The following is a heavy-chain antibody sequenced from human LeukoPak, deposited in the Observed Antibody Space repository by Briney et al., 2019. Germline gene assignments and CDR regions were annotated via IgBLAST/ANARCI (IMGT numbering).Heavy chain of an antibody. CDR2: INPNSGGT. J-gene: IGHJ4*02. V-gene: IGHV1-2*02. CDR1: GYTFTGYY. Sequence: ASVKVSCKASGYTFTGYYMHWARQAPGQGLEWMGWINPNSGGTNYAQKFQGRVTMTRDTSISTAYMELSRLRSDDTAVYYCARDGGFGELNFDYWGQGTLVTVSS. CDR3: ARDGGFGELNFDY. D-gene: IGHD3-10*01.